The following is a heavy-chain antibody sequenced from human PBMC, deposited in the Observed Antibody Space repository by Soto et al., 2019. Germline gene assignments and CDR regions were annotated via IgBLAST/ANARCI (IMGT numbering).Heavy chain of an antibody. CDR3: AKDSIPYSSSYDLDH. J-gene: IGHJ4*02. CDR2: MTATSVSI. CDR1: GFSFRDYA. V-gene: IGHV3-23*01. D-gene: IGHD6-6*01. Sequence: EVQLLESGGGLVQSGGSLRLSCVASGFSFRDYAMSWVRQAPGKGLVWVSAMTATSVSIFYADSVRGRFTISRDNSKNTLYLQMSSLRAEDTATYYCAKDSIPYSSSYDLDHWGRGALVTVSS.